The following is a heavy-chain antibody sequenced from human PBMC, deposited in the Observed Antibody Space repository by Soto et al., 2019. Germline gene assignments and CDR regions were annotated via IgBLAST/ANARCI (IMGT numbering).Heavy chain of an antibody. CDR2: IYNSGRGST. J-gene: IGHJ4*02. CDR1: GSSMTTYY. Sequence: SETLSLTCSVSGSSMTTYYWHWIRQAPGKGLEWIGFIYNSGRGSTGSNPSLTSRVTFSIETSKNTVSLHMNSLRAEDTALYYCAKDRPRRTSGYFFDYWGQGTPVTVSS. D-gene: IGHD1-1*01. V-gene: IGHV4-59*12. CDR3: AKDRPRRTSGYFFDY.